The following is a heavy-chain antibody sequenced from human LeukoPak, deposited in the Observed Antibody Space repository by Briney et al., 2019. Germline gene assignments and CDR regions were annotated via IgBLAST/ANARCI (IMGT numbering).Heavy chain of an antibody. J-gene: IGHJ3*02. CDR3: ARDSRQDYYDSSGYLWFAFDI. V-gene: IGHV3-53*01. CDR2: IYSGGST. D-gene: IGHD3-22*01. CDR1: GFTVSNNY. Sequence: GGSPRLSCAASGFTVSNNYMSWVRQAPGKGLEWVSVIYSGGSTYYAGSVKGRFTISRDNSKNTLYLQMNSLRAEDTAVYYCARDSRQDYYDSSGYLWFAFDIWGQGTMVTVSS.